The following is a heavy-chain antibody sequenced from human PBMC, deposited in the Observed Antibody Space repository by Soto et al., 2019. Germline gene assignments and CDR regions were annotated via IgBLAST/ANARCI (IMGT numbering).Heavy chain of an antibody. CDR3: AHRAVDRGTFDI. CDR2: IYWDDEK. CDR1: GFSLSTSGVG. J-gene: IGHJ3*02. Sequence: SGPTLVKPTQTLTLTCTFSGFSLSTSGVGVGWIRQPPGKALEWLAFIYWDDEKHSSPSLKSRLTIAKDTSKNQVVLTLSNMDPVDTATYYCAHRAVDRGTFDIWGQGTMVTVSS. D-gene: IGHD2-2*01. V-gene: IGHV2-5*02.